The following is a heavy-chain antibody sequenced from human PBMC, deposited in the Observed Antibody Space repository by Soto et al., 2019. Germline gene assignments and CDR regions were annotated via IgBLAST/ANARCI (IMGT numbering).Heavy chain of an antibody. D-gene: IGHD2-15*01. CDR2: VYYTGST. CDR1: GGSVRSGSYY. V-gene: IGHV4-61*01. CDR3: ARIALSSAVPYYHDAMDI. J-gene: IGHJ6*02. Sequence: QVQLQESGPGLVKPSETLSLTCSVSGGSVRSGSYYWTWVRQSPGKGLQWIGYVYYTGSTYSNPSLKSRVTISVDMSKNQFSLNLTAVVAADTAVYYCARIALSSAVPYYHDAMDIWGQGTTVTVSS.